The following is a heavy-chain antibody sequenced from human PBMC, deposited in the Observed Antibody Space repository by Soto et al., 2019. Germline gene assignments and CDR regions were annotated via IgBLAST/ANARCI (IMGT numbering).Heavy chain of an antibody. CDR2: ISSSGSTI. V-gene: IGHV3-48*03. CDR3: ARDSGCSSTSCYLRSDYYYYGMDV. Sequence: GGSLRLSCAASGFTFSSYEMNWVRQAQGKGLEWVSYISSSGSTIYYADSVKGRFTISRDNAKNSLYLQMNSLRAEDTAVYYCARDSGCSSTSCYLRSDYYYYGMDVWGQGTTVTVSS. CDR1: GFTFSSYE. J-gene: IGHJ6*02. D-gene: IGHD2-2*01.